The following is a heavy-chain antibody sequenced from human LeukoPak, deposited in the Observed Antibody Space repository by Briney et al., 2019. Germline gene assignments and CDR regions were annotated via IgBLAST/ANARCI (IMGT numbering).Heavy chain of an antibody. CDR3: AIDYGDYIDY. J-gene: IGHJ4*02. Sequence: PGGSLRLSCAASGFTFSSYGMRWVRQAPGKGLEWVAFIRYDGSNKYYADSVKGRFTISRDNSKNTLYLQMNSLRAEDTAVYYCAIDYGDYIDYWGQGTLVTVSS. D-gene: IGHD4-17*01. CDR2: IRYDGSNK. CDR1: GFTFSSYG. V-gene: IGHV3-30*02.